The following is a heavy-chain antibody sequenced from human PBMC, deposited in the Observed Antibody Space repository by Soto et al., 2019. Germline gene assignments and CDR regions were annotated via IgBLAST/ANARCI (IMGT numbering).Heavy chain of an antibody. CDR3: ARDSGGLRLGESSLYGEKDSFDV. J-gene: IGHJ3*01. D-gene: IGHD3-16*02. Sequence: PSETLSLTCAVYGESFSGYYWSWIRQPPGKGLEWIGEINYSGSTKFNPSLKSRVTLSIDTSKDQFSLRLSSVTAADTAVYYCARDSGGLRLGESSLYGEKDSFDVWDQGTLVTVSS. V-gene: IGHV4-34*01. CDR1: GESFSGYY. CDR2: INYSGST.